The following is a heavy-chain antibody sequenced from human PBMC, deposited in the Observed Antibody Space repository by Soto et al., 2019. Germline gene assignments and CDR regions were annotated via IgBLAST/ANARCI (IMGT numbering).Heavy chain of an antibody. CDR3: ARRYGGNFDY. CDR2: IYYSGST. J-gene: IGHJ4*02. Sequence: SETLSLTCTVSGCSISSYYWSWIRQPPGKGLEWIGYIYYSGSTNYNPSLKSRVTISVDTSKNQFSLKLSSVTAADTAVYYCARRYGGNFDYWGQGTLVTVSS. CDR1: GCSISSYY. V-gene: IGHV4-59*01. D-gene: IGHD1-26*01.